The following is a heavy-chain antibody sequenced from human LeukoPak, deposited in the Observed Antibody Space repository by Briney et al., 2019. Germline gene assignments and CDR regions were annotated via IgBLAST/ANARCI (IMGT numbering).Heavy chain of an antibody. CDR1: GFTVSSNY. CDR2: IYSGGST. Sequence: PGGSLRLSCAASGFTVSSNYMSWVRQAPGKGLERVSVIYSGGSTYYADSVKGRFTVSRHNSKNTLYLQMNGLRAEDTAVYYCALSSVTAAYYYYGMDVWGQGTTVTVSS. V-gene: IGHV3-53*04. CDR3: ALSSVTAAYYYYGMDV. D-gene: IGHD4-17*01. J-gene: IGHJ6*02.